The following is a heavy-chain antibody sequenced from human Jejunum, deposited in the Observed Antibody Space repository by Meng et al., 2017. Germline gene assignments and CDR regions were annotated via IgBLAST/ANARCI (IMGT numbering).Heavy chain of an antibody. CDR2: IWNGRSNE. CDR3: ARDAKGSGYYIDS. D-gene: IGHD3-22*01. Sequence: GGSLRLSCAASGFTLSDYGMHWVRQAPGKGLEGVAIIWNGRSNEYYGDSVKGRFTISRDNSKNTLYLQMNSLRAEDTAVYYCARDAKGSGYYIDSWGQGTLVTVSS. CDR1: GFTLSDYG. V-gene: IGHV3-33*01. J-gene: IGHJ5*01.